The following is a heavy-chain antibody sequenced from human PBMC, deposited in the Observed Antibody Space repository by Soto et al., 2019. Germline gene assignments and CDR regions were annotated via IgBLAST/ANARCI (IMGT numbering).Heavy chain of an antibody. CDR3: AKEAGHSQPFDY. CDR1: GFIFRNYG. J-gene: IGHJ4*02. Sequence: HPGGSLRLSCAASGFIFRNYGLAWVRQSPGKGLEFVSAISASGDATYYADPVKGRFTISRDNSENTLSLQMNSLGAEDTAVFYCAKEAGHSQPFDYWGLGTLVTVSS. D-gene: IGHD6-13*01. V-gene: IGHV3-23*01. CDR2: ISASGDAT.